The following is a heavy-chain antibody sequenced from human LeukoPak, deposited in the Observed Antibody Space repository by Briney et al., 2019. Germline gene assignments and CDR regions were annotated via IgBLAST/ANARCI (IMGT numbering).Heavy chain of an antibody. J-gene: IGHJ3*02. Sequence: SRTLSLTCTVSGGSISSYYWSWIRQPPGKGLEWIGYIYYSGSTNYNPSLKSRVTTSVDTSKNQFSLKLSSVTAADTAVYYCARVGGLGGAFDIWGQGTMVTVSS. D-gene: IGHD2-15*01. CDR3: ARVGGLGGAFDI. CDR2: IYYSGST. CDR1: GGSISSYY. V-gene: IGHV4-59*01.